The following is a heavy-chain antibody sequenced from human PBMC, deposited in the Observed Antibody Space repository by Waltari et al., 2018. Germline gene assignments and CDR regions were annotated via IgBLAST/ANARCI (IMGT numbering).Heavy chain of an antibody. CDR2: IYYSGCSGTT. Sequence: QVQLQESGPGLVKPSETLSLTCTVSGGSISCFHWSWIRQPPGKGLQLIGYIYYSGCSGTTNYNASLKSRVTISVDMSKNQFSLRLSSVTAADTAVYYCARGPVVRGIVDYWGQGTLVTVSS. V-gene: IGHV4-59*01. CDR1: GGSISCFH. CDR3: ARGPVVRGIVDY. D-gene: IGHD2-21*01. J-gene: IGHJ4*02.